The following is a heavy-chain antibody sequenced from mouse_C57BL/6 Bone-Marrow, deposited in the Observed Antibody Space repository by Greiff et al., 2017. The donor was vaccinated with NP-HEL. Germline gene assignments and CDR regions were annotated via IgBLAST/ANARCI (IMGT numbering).Heavy chain of an antibody. D-gene: IGHD2-2*01. J-gene: IGHJ4*01. CDR3: ARGPYGYLMDY. CDR2: SRNKANDYTT. V-gene: IGHV7-1*01. Sequence: EVKVVESGGGLVQSGRSLRLSCATSGFTFSDFYMEWVRQAPGKGLEWIAASRNKANDYTTEYSASLKGRFIVSRDTSQSILYLQMNALRADDTAIYYCARGPYGYLMDYWGQGTSVTVSS. CDR1: GFTFSDFY.